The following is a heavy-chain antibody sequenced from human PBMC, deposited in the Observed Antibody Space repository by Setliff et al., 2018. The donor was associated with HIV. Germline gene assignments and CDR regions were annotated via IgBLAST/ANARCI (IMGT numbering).Heavy chain of an antibody. CDR3: ARLPDINSWPFDY. V-gene: IGHV4-59*11. Sequence: PSETLSLTCTVSGGSISSHYWSWIRQPPGKGLEWVGLIYYTGIPTYNPSLSSRVTISVDTSKNQFSLKLTSVTAADTAVYYCARLPDINSWPFDYWARGTLVTVSS. CDR2: IYYTGIP. CDR1: GGSISSHY. D-gene: IGHD6-13*01. J-gene: IGHJ4*02.